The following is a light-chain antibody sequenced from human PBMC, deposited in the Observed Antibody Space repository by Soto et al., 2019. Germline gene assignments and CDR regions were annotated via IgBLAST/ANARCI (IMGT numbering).Light chain of an antibody. CDR1: SPSIGTGYD. V-gene: IGLV1-40*01. CDR2: GNN. CDR3: QSYDSSLSAWV. J-gene: IGLJ3*02. Sequence: QSVLTQPPSVSGAPGQRVTISCTGSSPSIGTGYDVHWYQQLPGTAPKLLIYGNNNRPSGVPDRFSGSKSGTSASLAITGLQAEDEADYYCQSYDSSLSAWVFGGGTKLTVL.